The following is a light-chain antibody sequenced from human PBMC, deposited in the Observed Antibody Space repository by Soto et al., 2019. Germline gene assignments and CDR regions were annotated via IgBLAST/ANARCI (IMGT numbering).Light chain of an antibody. Sequence: QSVLTQPPSASGSPRQSVTISCTGTSSDVGTYDYVSWYQQHPGKAPKLMIYDVTKRPSGVTDRFSGSKSGNTASLTISGLQAEDESDYYCCSYAGSYTYVFGTGTKLTVL. CDR1: SSDVGTYDY. CDR3: CSYAGSYTYV. V-gene: IGLV2-11*01. J-gene: IGLJ1*01. CDR2: DVT.